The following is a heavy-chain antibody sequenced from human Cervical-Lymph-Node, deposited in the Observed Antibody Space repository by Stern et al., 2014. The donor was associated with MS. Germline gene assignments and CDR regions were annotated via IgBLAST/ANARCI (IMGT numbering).Heavy chain of an antibody. D-gene: IGHD1-14*01. V-gene: IGHV1-18*01. CDR1: GFALTSAG. Sequence: QDQLVQSGAELNKPGASVKVSCKASGFALTSAGIPWVRQAPGQGLEWMAWISAYHVNLNYAQRFQDRINMTTDTSTITAYMELRSLRSDDAAVYYCARHSIKGYNCFDTWGQGTLVTVSS. CDR2: ISAYHVNL. J-gene: IGHJ5*02. CDR3: ARHSIKGYNCFDT.